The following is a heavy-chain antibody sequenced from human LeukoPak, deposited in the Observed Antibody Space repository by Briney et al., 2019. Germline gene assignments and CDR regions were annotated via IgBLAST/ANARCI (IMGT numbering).Heavy chain of an antibody. CDR1: GGSFSGDY. D-gene: IGHD3-22*01. CDR3: ARGAYYYDSSGYYSNYYYYYMDV. CDR2: INHSGST. J-gene: IGHJ6*03. Sequence: SETLSLTCAVYGGSFSGDYWSWIRQPPGKGLEWIGGINHSGSTNYNPSLKSRVTISVDTSKNQFSLKLSSVSAADTAVYYCARGAYYYDSSGYYSNYYYYYMDVWGKGTTVTVSS. V-gene: IGHV4-34*01.